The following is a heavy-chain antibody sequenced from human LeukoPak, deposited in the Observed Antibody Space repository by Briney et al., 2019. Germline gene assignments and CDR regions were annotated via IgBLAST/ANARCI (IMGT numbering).Heavy chain of an antibody. CDR3: TTATILSIAAAGLDY. V-gene: IGHV1-18*01. CDR1: GYTFTNFG. D-gene: IGHD6-13*01. Sequence: ASVKVSCKASGYTFTNFGISWVRQAPGQGLEWMGWIRAYNGNTDYAQKLQGRVIMTTDTSTSTAYMELSSLRSEDTAVYYCTTATILSIAAAGLDYWGQGTLVTVSS. J-gene: IGHJ4*02. CDR2: IRAYNGNT.